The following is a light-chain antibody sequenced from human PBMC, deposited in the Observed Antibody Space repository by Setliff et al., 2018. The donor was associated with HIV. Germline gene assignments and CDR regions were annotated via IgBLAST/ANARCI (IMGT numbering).Light chain of an antibody. V-gene: IGLV3-21*04. Sequence: LTQPPSVSVAPGKTARITCGGNNIGSKSVHWYQQKPGQAPVLVIYYDSDRPSGIPEQFSGSNSGNTATLTISRVEAGDEADYYCQVWNSSSDHPYVFGTGTKVTVL. J-gene: IGLJ1*01. CDR2: YDS. CDR3: QVWNSSSDHPYV. CDR1: NIGSKS.